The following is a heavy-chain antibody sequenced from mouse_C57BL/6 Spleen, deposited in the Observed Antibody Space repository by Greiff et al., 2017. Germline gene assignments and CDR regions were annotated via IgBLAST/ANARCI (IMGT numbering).Heavy chain of an antibody. CDR3: ARKGGNYGFFAY. V-gene: IGHV1-19*01. Sequence: VHVKQSGPVLVKPGASVKMSCKASGYTFTDYYMNWVKQSHGKSLEWIGVINPYNGGTSYNQKFKGKATLTVDKSSSTAYMELNSLTAEDSAVYYCARKGGNYGFFAYWGQGTLVTVSA. J-gene: IGHJ3*01. CDR2: INPYNGGT. CDR1: GYTFTDYY. D-gene: IGHD2-1*01.